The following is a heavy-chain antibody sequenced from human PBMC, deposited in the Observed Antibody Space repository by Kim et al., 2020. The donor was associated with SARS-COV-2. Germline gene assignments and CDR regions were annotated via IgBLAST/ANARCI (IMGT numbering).Heavy chain of an antibody. J-gene: IGHJ6*03. CDR3: ARDYYDSSGYYMGYYYYYMDV. Sequence: SVKVSCKASGGTFSSYAISWVRQAPGQGLEWMGRIIPIFGIANYAQKFQGRVTITADKSTSTAYMELSSLRSEDTAVYYCARDYYDSSGYYMGYYYYYMDVWGKGTTVTVSS. D-gene: IGHD3-22*01. CDR1: GGTFSSYA. CDR2: IIPIFGIA. V-gene: IGHV1-69*04.